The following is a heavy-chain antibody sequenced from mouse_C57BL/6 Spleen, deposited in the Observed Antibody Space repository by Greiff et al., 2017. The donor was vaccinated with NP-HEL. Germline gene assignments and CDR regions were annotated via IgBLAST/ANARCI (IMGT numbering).Heavy chain of an antibody. CDR2: IDPETGGT. V-gene: IGHV1-15*01. J-gene: IGHJ4*01. CDR1: GYTFTDYE. CDR3: TRYYYGSSYEGYAMDY. Sequence: VKLQQSGAELVRPGASVTLSCKASGYTFTDYEMHWVKQTPVHGLEWIGAIDPETGGTAYNQKFKGKAILTADKSSSTAYMELRSLTSEDSAVYYCTRYYYGSSYEGYAMDYWGQGTSVTVSS. D-gene: IGHD1-1*01.